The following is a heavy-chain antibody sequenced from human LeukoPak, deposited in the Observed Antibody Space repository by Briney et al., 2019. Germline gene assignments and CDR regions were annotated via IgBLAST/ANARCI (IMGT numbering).Heavy chain of an antibody. V-gene: IGHV3-33*01. D-gene: IGHD6-13*01. CDR3: AREGPTTAVGSGAPDI. CDR1: GFTFSDYT. Sequence: GGSLRLSCPASGFTFSDYTMQWLRQAPGKGLEWVAVIWHDGTYISYGDSVRGRFTISRDNSKNTLYLQMNSLRAEDTAVYYCAREGPTTAVGSGAPDIWGLGTMVTVSS. J-gene: IGHJ3*02. CDR2: IWHDGTYI.